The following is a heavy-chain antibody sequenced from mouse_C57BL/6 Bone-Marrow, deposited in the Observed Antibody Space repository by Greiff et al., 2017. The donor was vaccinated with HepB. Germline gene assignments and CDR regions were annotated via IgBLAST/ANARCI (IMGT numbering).Heavy chain of an antibody. CDR1: GYSFTGYY. CDR2: INPSTGGT. J-gene: IGHJ3*01. Sequence: VQLKESGPELVKPGASVKISCKASGYSFTGYYMNWVKQSPEKSLEWIGEINPSTGGTTYNQKFKAKATLTVDKSSSTAYMQLKSLTSEDSAVSYGSSPAWFAYWGQGTLVTVSA. V-gene: IGHV1-42*01. CDR3: SSPAWFAY. D-gene: IGHD1-1*01.